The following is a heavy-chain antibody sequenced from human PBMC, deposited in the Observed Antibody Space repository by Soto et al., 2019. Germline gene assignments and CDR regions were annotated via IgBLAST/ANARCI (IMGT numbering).Heavy chain of an antibody. CDR2: IYTSGST. D-gene: IGHD2-2*01. V-gene: IGHV4-4*07. Sequence: ASETLSLTCTVSGGSISSYYWSWIRQPAGKGLEWIGRIYTSGSTNYNPSLKSRVTMSVDTSKNQFSLKLSSVTAADTAVYYCARDRIIVVRAAKLRPDPYYYYGMDVGAQEATVTVSS. CDR1: GGSISSYY. CDR3: ARDRIIVVRAAKLRPDPYYYYGMDV. J-gene: IGHJ6*02.